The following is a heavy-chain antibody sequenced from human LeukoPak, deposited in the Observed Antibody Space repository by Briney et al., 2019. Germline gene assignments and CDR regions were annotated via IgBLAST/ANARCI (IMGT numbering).Heavy chain of an antibody. V-gene: IGHV4-39*01. CDR1: GGSISSSGYF. CDR2: IHYSGNT. J-gene: IGHJ4*02. CDR3: ATRYCPYSGCNFFPHY. Sequence: SETLSLTCTVSGGSISSSGYFWGWIRQPPGKGLERIGNIHYSGNTYYNPSLKSRVTISVDTSKSQFPLKLTSVTAADMAVYYCATRYCPYSGCNFFPHYWGQGTLVTVSS. D-gene: IGHD5-12*01.